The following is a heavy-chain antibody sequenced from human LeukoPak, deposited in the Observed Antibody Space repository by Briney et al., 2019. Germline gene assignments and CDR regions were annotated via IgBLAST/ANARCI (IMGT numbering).Heavy chain of an antibody. CDR3: ARRRQWLDFDY. J-gene: IGHJ4*02. CDR2: TYHSGNT. Sequence: SETLSLTCTVSGGSMRNYYWSWIRQPPGKGLEWIGYTYHSGNTDYSPSLKSRVTISVDTSKNQFSLKLTSVTAADTAVYYSARRRQWLDFDYWGQGTLVTVSS. V-gene: IGHV4-59*08. D-gene: IGHD6-19*01. CDR1: GGSMRNYY.